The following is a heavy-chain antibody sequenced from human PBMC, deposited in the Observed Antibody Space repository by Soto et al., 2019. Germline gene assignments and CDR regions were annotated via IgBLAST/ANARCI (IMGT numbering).Heavy chain of an antibody. J-gene: IGHJ4*02. CDR3: AKVGWGGDS. CDR2: IAYSGDT. V-gene: IGHV4-31*11. CDR1: GAYISGADSY. Sequence: QVHLQQSGPGLVKASETLSLSCVVSGAYISGADSYWFWIRKPPGKGLEWIGYIAYSGDTYYNPSLRRRVTISADRSENKFSLTLKSVTAADTAVYFCAKVGWGGDSWGQGTLVTVSS. D-gene: IGHD7-27*01.